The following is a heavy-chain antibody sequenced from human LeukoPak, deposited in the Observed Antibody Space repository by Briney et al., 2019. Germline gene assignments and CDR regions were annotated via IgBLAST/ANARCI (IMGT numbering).Heavy chain of an antibody. CDR1: GGSISSYY. V-gene: IGHV4-59*08. Sequence: SETLSLTCTVSGGSISSYYWSWIRQPPGKGLEWIGYFYYSGSTNYNPSLKGRVTISVDTSRNQFSLKLSSVTAADTAVYYCARGRPRAFDIWGQGTMVTVSS. CDR2: FYYSGST. CDR3: ARGRPRAFDI. J-gene: IGHJ3*02.